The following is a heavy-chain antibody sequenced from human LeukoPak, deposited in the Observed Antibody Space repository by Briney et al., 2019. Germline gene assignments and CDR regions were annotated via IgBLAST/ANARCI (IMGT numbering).Heavy chain of an antibody. CDR2: ISFDGSNK. CDR1: GFNFRTYA. D-gene: IGHD6-19*01. J-gene: IGHJ4*02. Sequence: GGSLRLSCTVSGFNFRTYAMHWVRQAPGRGLEWVAVISFDGSNKYFADSVDGRFAISRDDSKNTMTLYLNSLRVDDTAMYYCVRGSYTSGWYWYLDYWGQGTLVTVSS. V-gene: IGHV3-30*09. CDR3: VRGSYTSGWYWYLDY.